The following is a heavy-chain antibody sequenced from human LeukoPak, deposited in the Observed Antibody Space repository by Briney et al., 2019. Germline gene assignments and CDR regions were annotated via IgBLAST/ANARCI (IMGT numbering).Heavy chain of an antibody. Sequence: PSETLSLTCTVSGDSISRYYWSWSRQPPGKGPEWIGNIYYSGSTNYKPSLKSRVTISVDTSKNQFSLKLSSVTAADTAVYFCARHAIASGWYAQPVYFDYWGQGT. J-gene: IGHJ4*02. D-gene: IGHD6-19*01. CDR2: IYYSGST. CDR3: ARHAIASGWYAQPVYFDY. V-gene: IGHV4-59*08. CDR1: GDSISRYY.